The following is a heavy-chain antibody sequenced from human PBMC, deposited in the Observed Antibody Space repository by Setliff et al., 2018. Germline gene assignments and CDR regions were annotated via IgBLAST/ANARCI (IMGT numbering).Heavy chain of an antibody. CDR1: GGSINSYY. V-gene: IGHV4-59*08. D-gene: IGHD3-3*01. CDR2: ISDSGST. Sequence: SETLSLTCTVSGGSINSYYWSWIRQPPGKGLEWIAYISDSGSTNYNPSLKSRVTISLDTSKNQFSLKLSSVTAADTAVYFCARVTGFSYMDVWGKGTTVTVSS. J-gene: IGHJ6*03. CDR3: ARVTGFSYMDV.